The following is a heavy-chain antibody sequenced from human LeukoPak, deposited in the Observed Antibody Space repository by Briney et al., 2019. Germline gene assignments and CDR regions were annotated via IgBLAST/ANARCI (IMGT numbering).Heavy chain of an antibody. CDR3: AKGAWGYSGYDYAGPIDY. V-gene: IGHV3-23*01. D-gene: IGHD5-12*01. CDR1: GFTFSSYA. J-gene: IGHJ4*02. Sequence: PGGSLRLSCAASGFTFSSYAMSWVRQAPGKGLEWASAISGSGGSTYYADSVKGRFTISRDNSKNTLYLQMNSLRAEDTAVYYCAKGAWGYSGYDYAGPIDYWGQGTLVTVSS. CDR2: ISGSGGST.